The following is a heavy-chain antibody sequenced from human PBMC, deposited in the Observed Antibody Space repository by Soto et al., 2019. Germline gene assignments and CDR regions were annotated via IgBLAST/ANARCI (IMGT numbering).Heavy chain of an antibody. V-gene: IGHV4-31*03. CDR1: GGSISSGGYY. D-gene: IGHD2-21*01. Sequence: SETLSLTCTVSGGSISSGGYYWSWIRQHPGKGLEWIGYIYYSGSTYYNPSLKSRVTISVDTSKNQFSLKLSSVTAADTAVYYCARDTVVAQFDYWGQGTLVTAPQ. CDR2: IYYSGST. CDR3: ARDTVVAQFDY. J-gene: IGHJ4*02.